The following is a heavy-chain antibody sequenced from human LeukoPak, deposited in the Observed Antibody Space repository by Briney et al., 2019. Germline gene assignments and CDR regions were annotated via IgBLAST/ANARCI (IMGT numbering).Heavy chain of an antibody. CDR1: GFTFSSYA. J-gene: IGHJ3*02. D-gene: IGHD3-10*01. Sequence: PGGSLRLSCAASGFTFSSYAMSWVRQAPGKGLEWVSAISGSGGSTYYADSVEGRFTISRDNSKNTLYLQMNSLRAEDTAVYYCAKDRGLLWFGELYLGAFDIWGQGTMVTVSS. V-gene: IGHV3-23*01. CDR2: ISGSGGST. CDR3: AKDRGLLWFGELYLGAFDI.